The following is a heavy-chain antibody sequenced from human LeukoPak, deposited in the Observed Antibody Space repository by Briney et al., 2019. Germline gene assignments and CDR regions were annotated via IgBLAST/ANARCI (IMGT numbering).Heavy chain of an antibody. CDR2: IYSRGSA. CDR3: ARHRATILYFDY. V-gene: IGHV4-39*01. Sequence: QPSETLSLTCTVSSGSISSSSYYWGSIRQPPGKGLEWIGSIYSRGSAYYNPSLKSRVPISVDTSKNQFSLKLSYVTAADTAVYYFARHRATILYFDYWGQGTLVTVSS. CDR1: SGSISSSSYY. J-gene: IGHJ4*02. D-gene: IGHD3-3*01.